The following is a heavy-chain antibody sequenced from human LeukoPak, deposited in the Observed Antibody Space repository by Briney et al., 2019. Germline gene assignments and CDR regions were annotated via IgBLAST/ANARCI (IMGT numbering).Heavy chain of an antibody. Sequence: GGSLRLSCAASGLTFSSYSMNWVRQAPGKGLEWVAAISFHVDSKYYADSVKGRFTISRDNSNNTLYLQMNSLRPDDTAVYYCARGTGPPVYWGQGTLVTVSS. D-gene: IGHD3/OR15-3a*01. CDR1: GLTFSSYS. CDR3: ARGTGPPVY. CDR2: ISFHVDSK. V-gene: IGHV3-30-3*01. J-gene: IGHJ4*02.